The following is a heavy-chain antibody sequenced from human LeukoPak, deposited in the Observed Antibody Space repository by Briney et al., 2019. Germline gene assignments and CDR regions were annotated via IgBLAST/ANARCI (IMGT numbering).Heavy chain of an antibody. CDR3: AKGASSGWYYHFDY. V-gene: IGHV3-23*01. CDR1: GFTFSSYA. J-gene: IGHJ4*02. Sequence: GGSLGLSCAASGFTFSSYAMRWVRQAPGKGLEWVPAISSSGGSTFYAVCVKGRLPIHRHNSEHTPYPQINTMRPGDTAVYYCAKGASSGWYYHFDYWGQGTLVTASS. D-gene: IGHD6-19*01. CDR2: ISSSGGST.